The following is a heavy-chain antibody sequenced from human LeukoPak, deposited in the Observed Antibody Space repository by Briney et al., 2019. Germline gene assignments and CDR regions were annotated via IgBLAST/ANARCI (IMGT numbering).Heavy chain of an antibody. V-gene: IGHV3-48*03. CDR3: ARGYDYVGLFDP. Sequence: PGPSLRLSCAASGFAFRDYEMNWVRQALGKGLEWDSNIGSSGRTIFYADSVKGRFTISRDNAKNSLYLQMNSLRVEDTAIYYCARGYDYVGLFDPWGQGTLVTVSS. CDR2: IGSSGRTI. CDR1: GFAFRDYE. J-gene: IGHJ5*02. D-gene: IGHD5-12*01.